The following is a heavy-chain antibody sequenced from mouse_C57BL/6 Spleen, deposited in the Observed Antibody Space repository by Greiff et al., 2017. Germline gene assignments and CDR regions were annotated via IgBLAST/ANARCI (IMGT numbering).Heavy chain of an antibody. CDR3: AREDFGY. CDR1: GFTFSSYA. V-gene: IGHV5-4*01. Sequence: EVQGVESGGGLVKPGGSLKLSCAASGFTFSSYAMSWVRQTPEKGLEWVATISDGGSYTYYPDNVKGRFTISRDNAKNNLYLQLSHLKSEDTAMYCYAREDFGYWGQGTTLTVSS. J-gene: IGHJ2*01. CDR2: ISDGGSYT.